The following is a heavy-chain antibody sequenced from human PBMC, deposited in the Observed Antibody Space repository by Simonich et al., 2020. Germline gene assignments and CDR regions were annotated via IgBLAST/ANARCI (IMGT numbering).Heavy chain of an antibody. J-gene: IGHJ3*02. CDR2: INTNTGNP. CDR3: ARDQPTTTDESYGDYAFDI. Sequence: QVQLVQSGAEVKKPGASVKVSCKASGYTFTSYAMNWVRQAPGQGLEWMGWINTNTGNPTYAKGFTGRFVFSLDTSVSTAYLQISSLKAEDTAVYYCARDQPTTTDESYGDYAFDIWGQGTMVTVSS. D-gene: IGHD4-17*01. V-gene: IGHV7-4-1*02. CDR1: GYTFTSYA.